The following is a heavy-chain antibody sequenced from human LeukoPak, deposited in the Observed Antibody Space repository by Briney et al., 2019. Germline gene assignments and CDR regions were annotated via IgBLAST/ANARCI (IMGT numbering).Heavy chain of an antibody. V-gene: IGHV3-53*04. J-gene: IGHJ4*02. Sequence: GGSLRLSCAASGFTVSSNYMNWVRQAPGKGLEWVSVIYSGGSTYYADSVKGRFTISRHNSNNTLYLQMNSLRDEDTAVYYCARETKYGGYSYGFLDYWGQGTPVTVSS. CDR3: ARETKYGGYSYGFLDY. CDR1: GFTVSSNY. D-gene: IGHD5-18*01. CDR2: IYSGGST.